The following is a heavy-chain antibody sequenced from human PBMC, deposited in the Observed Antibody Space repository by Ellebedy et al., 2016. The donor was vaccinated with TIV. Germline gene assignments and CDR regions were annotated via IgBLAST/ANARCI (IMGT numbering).Heavy chain of an antibody. Sequence: AASVKVSCKGSGYMFIGYYIYWVRQAPGQGLEWMGRIHPRSGDTNYAQNFQGRVTMTRDTSITTVNMELSKLTSDDTAVYYCARGGVYSSGLGWLDPWGQGTLVTVSS. CDR1: GYMFIGYY. J-gene: IGHJ5*02. CDR3: ARGGVYSSGLGWLDP. D-gene: IGHD6-19*01. V-gene: IGHV1-2*06. CDR2: IHPRSGDT.